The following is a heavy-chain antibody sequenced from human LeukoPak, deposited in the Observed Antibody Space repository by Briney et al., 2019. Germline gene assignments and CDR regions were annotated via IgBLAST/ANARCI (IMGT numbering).Heavy chain of an antibody. CDR1: GFTFSDYY. J-gene: IGHJ6*02. CDR3: ARDGSAYCGGDCYSLGYYYYGMDV. D-gene: IGHD2-21*02. CDR2: ISSSGSTM. V-gene: IGHV3-11*01. Sequence: GGSLRLSCAASGFTFSDYYMSWIRQAPGKGLEWVSYISSSGSTMYYADSVKGRFTISRDNAKNSLYLQMNSLRAEDTAVYYCARDGSAYCGGDCYSLGYYYYGMDVWGQGTTVTVSS.